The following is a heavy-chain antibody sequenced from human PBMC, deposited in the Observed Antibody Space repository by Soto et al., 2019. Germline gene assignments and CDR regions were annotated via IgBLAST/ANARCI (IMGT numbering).Heavy chain of an antibody. CDR2: INHSGST. J-gene: IGHJ4*02. D-gene: IGHD3-16*01. CDR1: GGSFSGYY. Sequence: SETLSLTCGVYGGSFSGYYWSWIRKPPGKGLEWIGEINHSGSTNSHPSLNTRLTLSVDTSKNQFSLKLSSVTAADTAVYYCARRRLGLLVPSSRGTTFDYWGQGTLVTVSS. CDR3: ARRRLGLLVPSSRGTTFDY. V-gene: IGHV4-34*01.